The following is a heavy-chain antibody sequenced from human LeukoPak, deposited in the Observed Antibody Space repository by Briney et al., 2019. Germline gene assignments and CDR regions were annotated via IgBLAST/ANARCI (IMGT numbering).Heavy chain of an antibody. V-gene: IGHV1-18*01. CDR2: ISPYNGNT. CDR3: TRDYLTAAGSDAFDI. J-gene: IGHJ3*02. Sequence: GASVKVSCKASGYTFTSYGISWVRQAPGQGLEWMAWISPYNGNTKYARKFQGRVTVTTDTSTTTAYMDLRSLRSDDTAVYYCTRDYLTAAGSDAFDIWGQGTMVTVSS. D-gene: IGHD6-13*01. CDR1: GYTFTSYG.